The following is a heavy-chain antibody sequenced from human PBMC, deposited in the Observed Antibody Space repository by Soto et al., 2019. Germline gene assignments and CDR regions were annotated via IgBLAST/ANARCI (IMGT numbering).Heavy chain of an antibody. CDR2: ISNDGSNK. Sequence: QVQLVESGGGVVQPGRSLRLSCAASGFTFSNYAMHWVRQAPGKGLEWVTLISNDGSNKYYADSVQGRFTISRDNSKNTLYLQMNSLRPEDTAMYYCARAKPYHDSSKVLVYWGQGTLVTVSS. V-gene: IGHV3-30-3*01. J-gene: IGHJ4*02. D-gene: IGHD3-22*01. CDR3: ARAKPYHDSSKVLVY. CDR1: GFTFSNYA.